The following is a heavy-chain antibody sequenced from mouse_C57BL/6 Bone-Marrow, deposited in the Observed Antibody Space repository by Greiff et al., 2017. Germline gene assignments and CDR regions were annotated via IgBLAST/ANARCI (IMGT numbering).Heavy chain of an antibody. J-gene: IGHJ4*01. V-gene: IGHV1-81*01. Sequence: QVQLKQSGAELARPGASVKLSCKASGYTFTSYGISWVKQRPGQGLEWIGEIYPRSGNTYYNEKFKGKATLTADKSSSTAYMELRSLTSEDTAVYFCARWSGYDFYYYAMDYWGQGTSVTVSS. D-gene: IGHD2-2*01. CDR3: ARWSGYDFYYYAMDY. CDR2: IYPRSGNT. CDR1: GYTFTSYG.